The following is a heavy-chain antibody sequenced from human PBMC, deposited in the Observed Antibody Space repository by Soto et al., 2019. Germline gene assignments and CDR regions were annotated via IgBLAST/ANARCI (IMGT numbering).Heavy chain of an antibody. CDR3: ARDFVEMATTPDYYYGMDV. V-gene: IGHV4-4*07. Sequence: PSETLSLTCTVSGGSISSYYWSWIRQPAGRGLEWIGRIYTSGSTNYNPSLKSRVTMSVDTSKNQFSLKLSSVTAADTAVYYCARDFVEMATTPDYYYGMDVWGQGTTVTVSS. J-gene: IGHJ6*02. CDR1: GGSISSYY. CDR2: IYTSGST. D-gene: IGHD5-12*01.